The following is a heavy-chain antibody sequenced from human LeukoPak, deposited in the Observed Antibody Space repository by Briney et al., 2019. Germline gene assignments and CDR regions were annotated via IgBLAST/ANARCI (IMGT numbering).Heavy chain of an antibody. CDR1: GGSISSYY. CDR2: IYYSGST. CDR3: ARGHTYYDILTGYYDNDLNDY. D-gene: IGHD3-9*01. V-gene: IGHV4-59*12. J-gene: IGHJ4*02. Sequence: SETLSLTCTVSGGSISSYYWSWIRQPPGKGLEWIGYIYYSGSTNYNPSLKSRVTISVDTSKNQFSLKLSSVTAADTAVYYCARGHTYYDILTGYYDNDLNDYWGQGTLVTVSS.